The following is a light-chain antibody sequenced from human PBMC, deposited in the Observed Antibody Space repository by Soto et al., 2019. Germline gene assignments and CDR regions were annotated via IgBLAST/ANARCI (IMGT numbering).Light chain of an antibody. V-gene: IGKV1-5*03. CDR3: QQYNSYSKT. CDR2: WAS. J-gene: IGKJ1*01. CDR1: QSVSTY. Sequence: DIPMTQSPSTLSASVGDRVTIACRASQSVSTYLAWYQQKPGEAPKLLIYWASSLHTGVPSRFSGSGSGTEFTLTISSLQPDDFATYYCQQYNSYSKTFGQGTKVEIK.